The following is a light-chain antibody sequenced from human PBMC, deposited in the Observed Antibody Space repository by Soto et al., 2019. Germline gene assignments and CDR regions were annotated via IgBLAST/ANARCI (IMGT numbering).Light chain of an antibody. V-gene: IGKV3-15*01. CDR2: GAS. CDR1: QSVSSN. Sequence: EIVMTQSPATLSVSPGERATLSCRASQSVSSNLAWYQQKPGQAPRLLIYGASTRATGIPARFSGSGSGTEFTLTISSLQSEDFAVYYSQQYNNWPPRGITFGPGTKVDIK. CDR3: QQYNNWPPRGIT. J-gene: IGKJ3*01.